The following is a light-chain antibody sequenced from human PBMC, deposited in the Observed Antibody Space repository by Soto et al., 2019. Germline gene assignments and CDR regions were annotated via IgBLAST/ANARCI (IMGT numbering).Light chain of an antibody. CDR1: QSISNY. V-gene: IGKV1-39*01. Sequence: DIQMTQSPSSLSASVGDSVTITCRASQSISNYLNWYQQKPGKAPKLLVYAASSSQSGVPSRFSGSGSGTDFTLTISSLQPEDFATYYCQQSYSTPFTCGPGTKVDIK. CDR2: AAS. CDR3: QQSYSTPFT. J-gene: IGKJ3*01.